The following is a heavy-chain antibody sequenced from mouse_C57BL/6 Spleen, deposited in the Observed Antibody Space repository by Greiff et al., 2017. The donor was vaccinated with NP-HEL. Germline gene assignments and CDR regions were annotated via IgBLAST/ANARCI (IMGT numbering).Heavy chain of an antibody. D-gene: IGHD1-1*01. J-gene: IGHJ4*01. CDR3: GRHQGYGPLRAMDY. Sequence: EVQGVESGGGLVQPKGSLKLSCAASGFSFNTYAMNWVRQAPGKGLEWVARIRSKSNNYATYYADSVKDRFTISRDDSESMIYLQMNNLKTEDTAMYYCGRHQGYGPLRAMDYWGQGTSVTVSS. CDR2: IRSKSNNYAT. V-gene: IGHV10-1*01. CDR1: GFSFNTYA.